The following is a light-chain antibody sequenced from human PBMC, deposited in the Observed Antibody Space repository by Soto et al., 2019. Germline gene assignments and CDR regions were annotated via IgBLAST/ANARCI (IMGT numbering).Light chain of an antibody. CDR3: SAYSVNNNLGL. CDR2: EVN. Sequence: QSVLTQPPSASGSPGQSVTISCTGTSSDVGGYNYVSWYQQFPGKAPKLMIYEVNKRPSGVPDRFSRSKSGNTASLTVSGLQAEDEADYYCSAYSVNNNLGLLGGGTKLPVL. CDR1: SSDVGGYNY. V-gene: IGLV2-8*01. J-gene: IGLJ2*01.